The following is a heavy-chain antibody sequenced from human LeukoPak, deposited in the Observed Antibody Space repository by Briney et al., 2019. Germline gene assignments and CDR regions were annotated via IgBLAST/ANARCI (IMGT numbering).Heavy chain of an antibody. CDR3: ARVGMEWELAFDY. CDR1: GGTFSSYA. D-gene: IGHD1-26*01. V-gene: IGHV1-69*04. CDR2: IIPILGIA. Sequence: SVKVSCKASGGTFSSYAISWVRQAPGQGLEWMGRIIPILGIANYAQKFQGRVTITADKSTSTAYMELSSLRSEDTAVYYCARVGMEWELAFDYWGQGTLVTVSS. J-gene: IGHJ4*02.